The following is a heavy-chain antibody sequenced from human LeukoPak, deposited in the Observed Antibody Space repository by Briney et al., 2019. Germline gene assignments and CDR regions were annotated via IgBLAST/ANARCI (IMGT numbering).Heavy chain of an antibody. CDR3: ARGVYDSNGYYFRWYYFDY. D-gene: IGHD3-22*01. V-gene: IGHV3-20*04. CDR1: GFTFDDYG. J-gene: IGHJ4*02. Sequence: PGGSLRLSXAASGFTFDDYGMSWVSQAPGKGLEWVSGINWNGGSTGYADSVKGRFTISRDDAKNSLYLQMNSLRAEDTALYYCARGVYDSNGYYFRWYYFDYWGQGTLVTVSS. CDR2: INWNGGST.